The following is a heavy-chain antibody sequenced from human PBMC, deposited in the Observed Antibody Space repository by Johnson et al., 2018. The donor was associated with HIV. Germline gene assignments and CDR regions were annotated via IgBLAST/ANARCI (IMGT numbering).Heavy chain of an antibody. CDR3: ARVRTGTAFYPGWGDAFDI. CDR1: GFTFSSYW. CDR2: INSDGSST. V-gene: IGHV3-74*02. D-gene: IGHD2-21*02. Sequence: EVQLVESGGGLVQPGGSLRLSCAASGFTFSSYWMSWVRQAPGKGLVWVSRINSDGSSTSYADSVKGRFTISRDNAKNTLYLQMNSLRAEDTAVYYCARVRTGTAFYPGWGDAFDIWGQGTMVTVSS. J-gene: IGHJ3*02.